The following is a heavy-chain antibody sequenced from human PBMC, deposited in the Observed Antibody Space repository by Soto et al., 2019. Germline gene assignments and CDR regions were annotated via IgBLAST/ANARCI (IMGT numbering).Heavy chain of an antibody. CDR3: RTQSLD. Sequence: PGGSLRLSCAASGFLFSNAWMSWVRQAPGKGLEWVGLIKKKADGGTTDYAAPLKGRFTISRDDSKNTLYLQMSSLKTEDTAVYYGRTQSLDWGPGTGGTV. V-gene: IGHV3-15*01. CDR1: GFLFSNAW. J-gene: IGHJ4*02. D-gene: IGHD6-19*01. CDR2: IKKKADGGTT.